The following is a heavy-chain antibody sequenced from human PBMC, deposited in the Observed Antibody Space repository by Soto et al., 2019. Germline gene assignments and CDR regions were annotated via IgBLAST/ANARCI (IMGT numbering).Heavy chain of an antibody. J-gene: IGHJ4*02. D-gene: IGHD1-20*01. V-gene: IGHV4-39*01. Sequence: PSETLSLTCAASGASISGSYYYWAWLPQSTGQGPEWIGSVFYTGFTSYNPSLESRVSVSVDTSKSQLSLKLSAVTAADTAVYDCATCQKGYNWNYFDHWGQGALVTVSS. CDR1: GASISGSYYY. CDR3: ATCQKGYNWNYFDH. CDR2: VFYTGFT.